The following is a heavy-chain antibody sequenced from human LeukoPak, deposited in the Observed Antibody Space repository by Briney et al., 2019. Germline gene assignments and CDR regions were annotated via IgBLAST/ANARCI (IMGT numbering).Heavy chain of an antibody. CDR3: ARDMYQLPGSSVLGY. CDR2: INPSGGST. CDR1: GYTFTSYY. V-gene: IGHV1-46*01. D-gene: IGHD2-2*01. Sequence: ASVKVSCKASGYTFTSYYMHWVRQAPGQGLEWMGIINPSGGSTSYAQKFQGRVTMTRDTSTSTVYMELSSLRSEDTAVYYCARDMYQLPGSSVLGYWGQGTLVTVSS. J-gene: IGHJ4*02.